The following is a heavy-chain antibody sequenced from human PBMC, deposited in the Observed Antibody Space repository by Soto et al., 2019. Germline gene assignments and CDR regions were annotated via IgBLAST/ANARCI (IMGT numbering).Heavy chain of an antibody. CDR2: IIPIFGTA. Sequence: QVQLVQSGAEVKKPGFSVKVSCTASGGTFSSYAISWVRQAPGQGLEWMGGIIPIFGTANYAQKFQGRVTITADESTSTAYMELSSLRSEDTAVYYCARDGIAVAGTYHYYYGMGVWGQGTTVTVSS. CDR1: GGTFSSYA. J-gene: IGHJ6*02. D-gene: IGHD6-19*01. V-gene: IGHV1-69*01. CDR3: ARDGIAVAGTYHYYYGMGV.